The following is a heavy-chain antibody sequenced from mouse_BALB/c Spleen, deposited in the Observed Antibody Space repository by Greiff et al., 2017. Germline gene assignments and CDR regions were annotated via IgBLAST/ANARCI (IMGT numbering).Heavy chain of an antibody. CDR1: GYTFTSYT. D-gene: IGHD1-1*01. V-gene: IGHV1-4*01. CDR2: INPSSGYT. CDR3: ARYYYGPYAMDY. J-gene: IGHJ4*01. Sequence: VQLQQSGAELARPGASVKMSCKASGYTFTSYTMHWVKQRPGQGLEWIGYINPSSGYTNYNQKFKDKATLTADKSSSTAYMQLSSLTSEDSAVYYCARYYYGPYAMDYWGQGTSVTVSS.